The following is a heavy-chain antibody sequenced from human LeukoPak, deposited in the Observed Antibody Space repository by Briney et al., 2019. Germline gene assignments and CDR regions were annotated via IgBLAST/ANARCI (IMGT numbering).Heavy chain of an antibody. D-gene: IGHD3-16*01. J-gene: IGHJ4*02. CDR2: FDPEAGEI. Sequence: ASVKVSCKVSEYTVTEVSIHWVRQAPGKGLEGMGGFDPEAGEIIYGQKFEGRVTMTEDTSTDTAYMELRRLRSDDTAVYYCATHKTLDFWGQGTLVTVSS. CDR3: ATHKTLDF. V-gene: IGHV1-24*01. CDR1: EYTVTEVS.